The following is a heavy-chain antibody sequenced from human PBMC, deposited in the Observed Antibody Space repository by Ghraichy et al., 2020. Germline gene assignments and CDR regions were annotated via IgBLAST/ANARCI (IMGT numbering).Heavy chain of an antibody. CDR2: ISYEESNA. CDR1: GFTFNDYG. V-gene: IGHV3-30*18. J-gene: IGHJ4*02. CDR3: VKDVIWKYEDRSDL. D-gene: IGHD1-7*01. Sequence: GGSLRLSCAASGFTFNDYGMHWVRQPPGKGLEWVAVISYEESNAFYADSVKGRFTISRDSSKNMLYLQMNSLRTEDTALYYCVKDVIWKYEDRSDLWGQGAQVTVSS.